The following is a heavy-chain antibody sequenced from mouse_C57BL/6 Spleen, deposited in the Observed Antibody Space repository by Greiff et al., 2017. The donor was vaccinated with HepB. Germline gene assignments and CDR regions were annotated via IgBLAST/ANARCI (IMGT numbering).Heavy chain of an antibody. CDR2: ISYDGSN. J-gene: IGHJ2*01. D-gene: IGHD1-1*01. V-gene: IGHV3-6*01. CDR1: GYSITSGYY. CDR3: AREGFTTVVDY. Sequence: DVQLQESGPGLVKPSQSLSLTCSVTGYSITSGYYWNWIRQFPGNKLEWMGYISYDGSNNYNPSLKNRISITRDTSKNQFFLKLNSVTTEDTATYYCAREGFTTVVDYWGQGTTLTVSS.